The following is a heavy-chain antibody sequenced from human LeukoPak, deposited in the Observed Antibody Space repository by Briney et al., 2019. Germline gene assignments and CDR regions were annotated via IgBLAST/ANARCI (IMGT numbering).Heavy chain of an antibody. V-gene: IGHV1-69*06. D-gene: IGHD3-22*01. CDR2: IITIFGTA. CDR1: GGTFSTYA. Sequence: GASVKVSSTASGGTFSTYAIRWVRQAPGDGLEWMGGIITIFGTANYAPKFQGRVTITADTSTSTTYMGLSSLRSEDTAVYYCARWYYYDSSCYKAFDYWGQGTLVTVS. J-gene: IGHJ4*02. CDR3: ARWYYYDSSCYKAFDY.